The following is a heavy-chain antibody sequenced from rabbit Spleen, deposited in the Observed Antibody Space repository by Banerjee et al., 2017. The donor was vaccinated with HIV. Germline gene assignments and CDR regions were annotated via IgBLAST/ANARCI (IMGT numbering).Heavy chain of an antibody. CDR3: ARGSAAMTMVITGFYFNL. CDR1: GFDFSSYA. Sequence: QEQLVESGGGLVQPGGSLKLSCKASGFDFSSYAVSWVRQAPGKGPEWIGYIDPIFGITYYANWVNGRFSISRENAQNTVFLQMTSLTAADTATYFCARGSAAMTMVITGFYFNLWGQGTLVTVS. CDR2: IDPIFGIT. J-gene: IGHJ4*01. V-gene: IGHV1S47*01. D-gene: IGHD2-1*01.